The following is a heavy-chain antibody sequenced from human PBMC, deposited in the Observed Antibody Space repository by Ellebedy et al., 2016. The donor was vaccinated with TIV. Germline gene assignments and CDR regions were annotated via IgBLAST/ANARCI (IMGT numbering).Heavy chain of an antibody. D-gene: IGHD6-13*01. Sequence: AASVKVSCKASGYTFTSNSMYWVRQAPGHGLEWMGWINTGNGNTKYSQKFQDRVTITRDTSASTAYMELSSLRSEDTAVYYCARVGAAAGKGLGYWGQGTLVTVSS. CDR1: GYTFTSNS. CDR3: ARVGAAAGKGLGY. J-gene: IGHJ4*02. CDR2: INTGNGNT. V-gene: IGHV1-3*04.